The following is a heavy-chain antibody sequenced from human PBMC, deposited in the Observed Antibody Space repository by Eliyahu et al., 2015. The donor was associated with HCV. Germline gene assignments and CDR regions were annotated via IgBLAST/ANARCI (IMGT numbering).Heavy chain of an antibody. V-gene: IGHV4-61*02. CDR1: GGSIRSGRYY. J-gene: IGHJ5*02. Sequence: QVQLQESGPGLLKPSQTLSLTCTVSGGSIRSGRYYWNWIRQPAGKGLEWIGRIDTRGTANYNPSLKSRVTISVDTSKNQFSLKLNSVTAADTAVYYCARDHTDLVVGWFDPWGQGNLVTVSS. CDR3: ARDHTDLVVGWFDP. D-gene: IGHD2-15*01. CDR2: IDTRGTA.